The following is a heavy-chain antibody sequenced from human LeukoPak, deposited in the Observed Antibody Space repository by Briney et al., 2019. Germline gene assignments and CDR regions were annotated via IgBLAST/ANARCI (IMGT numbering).Heavy chain of an antibody. Sequence: SETLSLTCTVSGGSISSSSFYWGWIRQPPGKGLEWIGDISYSGSTYYNPSLKSRVTISVDTSKNQFSLKLSSVTATDTAVYYRASGGSSSWYRWFDPWGQGTLVTVSS. V-gene: IGHV4-39*01. CDR3: ASGGSSSWYRWFDP. CDR2: ISYSGST. CDR1: GGSISSSSFY. J-gene: IGHJ5*02. D-gene: IGHD6-13*01.